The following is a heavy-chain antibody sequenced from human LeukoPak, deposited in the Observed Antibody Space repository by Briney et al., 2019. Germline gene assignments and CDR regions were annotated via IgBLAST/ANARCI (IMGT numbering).Heavy chain of an antibody. V-gene: IGHV3-49*04. J-gene: IGHJ4*02. CDR3: TKLYYYDSSGYYLSDPYYFDF. Sequence: GGSLRLSCTASGFTFCDYAMSWVRQAPGKGLEWVGFIRSKAYGGTTEYAASVKGRFTISRDDSKSIAYLQMNSLKTEDTAVYYCTKLYYYDSSGYYLSDPYYFDFWGQGALVTVSS. CDR2: IRSKAYGGTT. CDR1: GFTFCDYA. D-gene: IGHD3-22*01.